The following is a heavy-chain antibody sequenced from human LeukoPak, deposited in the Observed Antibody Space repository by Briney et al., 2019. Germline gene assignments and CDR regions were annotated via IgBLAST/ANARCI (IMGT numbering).Heavy chain of an antibody. V-gene: IGHV1-69-2*01. CDR1: GYTFTDYY. CDR2: VDPEDGET. D-gene: IGHD3-22*01. J-gene: IGHJ4*02. Sequence: ASVKISCKVSGYTFTDYYMHWVQQAPGKGLEWMGLVDPEDGETIYAEKFRGRVTITADTSTDTAYMELSSLRSEDTAVYYCATGLGSGYPEYYFDYWGQGTLVTVSS. CDR3: ATGLGSGYPEYYFDY.